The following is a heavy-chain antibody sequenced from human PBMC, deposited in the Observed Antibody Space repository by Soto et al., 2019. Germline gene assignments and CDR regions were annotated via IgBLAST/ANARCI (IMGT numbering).Heavy chain of an antibody. CDR2: ISYDGSNK. CDR1: GFTFSSYA. CDR3: ARDTPADYDFWSGSYYYYGMDV. J-gene: IGHJ6*02. D-gene: IGHD3-3*01. Sequence: GGSLRLSCAASGFTFSSYAMHWVRHAPGKGLEWVAVISYDGSNKYYADSVKGRFTISRDNSKNTLYLQMNSLRAEDTAVYYCARDTPADYDFWSGSYYYYGMDVWGQGTTVTVSS. V-gene: IGHV3-30-3*01.